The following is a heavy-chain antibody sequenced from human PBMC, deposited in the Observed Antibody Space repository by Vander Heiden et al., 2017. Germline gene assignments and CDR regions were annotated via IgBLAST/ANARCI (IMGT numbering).Heavy chain of an antibody. CDR1: GFTFSSYA. CDR2: ISGSGGST. D-gene: IGHD2-15*01. CDR3: AKGGYCSGGSCYLLAYFDY. V-gene: IGHV3-23*01. J-gene: IGHJ4*02. Sequence: EVQLLGSGGGLVQPGGSLRLSCAASGFTFSSYAMSWVRQAPGKGLEWVSAISGSGGSTYYADSVKGRFTISRDNSKNTLYLQMNSLRAEDTAVYYCAKGGYCSGGSCYLLAYFDYWGQGTLVTVSS.